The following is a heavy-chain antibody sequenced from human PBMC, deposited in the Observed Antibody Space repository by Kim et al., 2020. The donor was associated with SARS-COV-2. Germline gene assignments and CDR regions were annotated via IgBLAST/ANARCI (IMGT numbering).Heavy chain of an antibody. Sequence: GGSLRLSCAASGFTFSSYWMSWVRQAPGKGLEWVANIKQDGSEKYYVDSVKGRFTISRDNAKNSLYLQMNSLRAEDTAVYYCARDLGLKTLSGSSYGAFDIWGQGTMVTVSS. CDR2: IKQDGSEK. CDR3: ARDLGLKTLSGSSYGAFDI. J-gene: IGHJ3*02. CDR1: GFTFSSYW. D-gene: IGHD1-26*01. V-gene: IGHV3-7*05.